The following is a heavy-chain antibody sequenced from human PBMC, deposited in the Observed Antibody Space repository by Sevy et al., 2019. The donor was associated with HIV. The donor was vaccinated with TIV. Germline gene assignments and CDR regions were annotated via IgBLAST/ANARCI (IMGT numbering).Heavy chain of an antibody. CDR1: GGSISSYY. Sequence: SETLSLTCTVSGGSISSYYWSWIRQPPGKGLEWIGYIYYSGSTNYNPSLKSRVTISVDTSKNQFSLKLSSVTAADTAVYYCARAGSWYRAFDYWGQGTLVTVSS. CDR2: IYYSGST. V-gene: IGHV4-59*13. J-gene: IGHJ4*02. D-gene: IGHD6-13*01. CDR3: ARAGSWYRAFDY.